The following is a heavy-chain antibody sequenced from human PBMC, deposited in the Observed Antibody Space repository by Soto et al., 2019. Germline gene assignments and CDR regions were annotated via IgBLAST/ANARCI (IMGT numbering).Heavy chain of an antibody. Sequence: SETLSLTCTVSSGPISSFYWSWIRQPPGKGLEWIGYIYYSGSTNYNPSLKSRVTISVDTSKNQFSLKLSSVTAADTAVYYCARRWGDAFDFWGQGTMVTVSS. D-gene: IGHD1-26*01. CDR1: SGPISSFY. CDR3: ARRWGDAFDF. CDR2: IYYSGST. V-gene: IGHV4-59*01. J-gene: IGHJ3*01.